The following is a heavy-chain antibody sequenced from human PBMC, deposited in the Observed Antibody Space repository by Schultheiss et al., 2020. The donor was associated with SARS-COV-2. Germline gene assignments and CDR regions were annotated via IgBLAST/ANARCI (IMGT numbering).Heavy chain of an antibody. CDR1: GGSISSYY. CDR2: INHSGST. J-gene: IGHJ1*01. Sequence: SETLSLTCTVSGGSISSYYWSWIRQPPGKGLEWIGEINHSGSTKYNPSLKSRVTISVDTSKNQLSLKLSSVTAADTAVYYCARGWSYYATEYFLHWGQGTLVTVSS. CDR3: ARGWSYYATEYFLH. D-gene: IGHD1-26*01. V-gene: IGHV4-34*01.